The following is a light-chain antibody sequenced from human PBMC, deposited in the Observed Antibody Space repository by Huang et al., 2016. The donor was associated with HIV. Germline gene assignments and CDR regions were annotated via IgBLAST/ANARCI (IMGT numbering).Light chain of an antibody. CDR1: QSVSSD. Sequence: EVVMTQSPATLSVSPGERVTLSCRASQSVSSDLAWYQQKPGQAPRLLIYGASTRAAGIPARFSGSGSGTEFILTISSLQSEDFAVYYCQQFNIWPRTFGQGTKVEI. CDR3: QQFNIWPRT. CDR2: GAS. V-gene: IGKV3-15*01. J-gene: IGKJ1*01.